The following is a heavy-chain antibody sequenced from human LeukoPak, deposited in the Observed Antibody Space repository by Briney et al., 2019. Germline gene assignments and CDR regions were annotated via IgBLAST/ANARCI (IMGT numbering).Heavy chain of an antibody. D-gene: IGHD3-10*01. V-gene: IGHV4-34*01. CDR1: GGSFSGYY. Sequence: SETLSLTCAVSGGSFSGYYWTWIRQSPGKGLEWIGEIDHSETINYNPSLKRRVNMSVEKSKKEFSLNLTSVTAADTAVYYCARGRRYYYGSGFYYWGQGTLVTVSS. J-gene: IGHJ4*02. CDR3: ARGRRYYYGSGFYY. CDR2: IDHSETI.